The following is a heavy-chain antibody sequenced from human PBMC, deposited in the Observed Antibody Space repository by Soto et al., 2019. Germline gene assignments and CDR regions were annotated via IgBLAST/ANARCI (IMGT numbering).Heavy chain of an antibody. J-gene: IGHJ6*02. CDR1: GYTFTGYY. V-gene: IGHV1-2*04. Sequence: ASVKVSCKASGYTFTGYYMHWVRQAPGQGLEWMGWINPNSGGTNYAQKFQGWVTMTRDTSISTAYMELSRLRSDDTAVYYCARTLVVPDAGTDPGYYYYGMDVWGQGTTVTVYS. CDR2: INPNSGGT. CDR3: ARTLVVPDAGTDPGYYYYGMDV. D-gene: IGHD2-2*01.